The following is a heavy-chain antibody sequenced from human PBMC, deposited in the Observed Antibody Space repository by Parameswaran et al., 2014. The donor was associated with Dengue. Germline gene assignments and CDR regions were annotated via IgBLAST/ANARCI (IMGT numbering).Heavy chain of an antibody. V-gene: IGHV4-61*07. J-gene: IGHJ4*02. Sequence: WIRQPPGKGLEWVGYIHDNGNTNYNSSLRSRVTISVDTSKNQFSLRLRSVTATDTAIYYCARQQYEGFPSYFDSWGQGTLVTVSS. CDR2: IHDNGNT. D-gene: IGHD3-3*01. CDR3: ARQQYEGFPSYFDS.